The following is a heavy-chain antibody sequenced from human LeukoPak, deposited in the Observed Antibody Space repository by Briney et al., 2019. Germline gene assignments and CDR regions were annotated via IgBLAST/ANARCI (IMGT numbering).Heavy chain of an antibody. CDR1: GGSISSSNW. CDR3: ARFTGYCSGTSCYPNAFDI. D-gene: IGHD2-2*01. J-gene: IGHJ3*02. V-gene: IGHV4-4*02. CDR2: IYHSGST. Sequence: DPSETLSLTCAVSGGSISSSNWWSWVRQPPGKGLEWIGEIYHSGSTNYNPSLKSRVTISVDKSKNQFSLKLSSVTAADTAVFYCARFTGYCSGTSCYPNAFDIWGQGTMVTVSS.